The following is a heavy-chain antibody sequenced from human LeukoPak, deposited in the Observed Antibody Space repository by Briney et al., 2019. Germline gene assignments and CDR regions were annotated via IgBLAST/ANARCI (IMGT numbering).Heavy chain of an antibody. J-gene: IGHJ5*02. Sequence: PSETLSLTCTVSGGSIGSGSYYWSWIRQPAGKGLEWIGRIYTTGTTNYNPSLKSRVTISIDRSKNHFSLELTSVTAADTAVYFCASYMTTVTTQGWFDPWGQGTLVTVSS. V-gene: IGHV4-61*02. CDR1: GGSIGSGSYY. D-gene: IGHD4-17*01. CDR2: IYTTGTT. CDR3: ASYMTTVTTQGWFDP.